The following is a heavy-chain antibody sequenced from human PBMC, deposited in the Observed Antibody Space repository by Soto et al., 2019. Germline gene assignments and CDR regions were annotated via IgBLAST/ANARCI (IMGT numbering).Heavy chain of an antibody. V-gene: IGHV1-3*01. J-gene: IGHJ4*02. Sequence: APVKLSCKASGYSFSTYAMHWVRQAPGQRLEWMGWINAGNGNTKYSQKFQGRVTITRDTSASTAYMDLSSLRSEDTAVYYCARGGPPIDYWGQGTLVTVS. CDR3: ARGGPPIDY. D-gene: IGHD3-10*01. CDR2: INAGNGNT. CDR1: GYSFSTYA.